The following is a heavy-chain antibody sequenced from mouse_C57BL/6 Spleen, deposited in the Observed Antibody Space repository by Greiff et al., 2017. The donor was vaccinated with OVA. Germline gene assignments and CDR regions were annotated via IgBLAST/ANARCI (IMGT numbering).Heavy chain of an antibody. CDR1: GYSITSGYY. CDR3: ARSTMIRSWFAY. J-gene: IGHJ3*01. V-gene: IGHV3-6*01. Sequence: EVQLQQSGPGLVKPSQSLSLTCSVTGYSITSGYYWNWIRQFPGNKLEWMGYISYDGSNNYNPSLKNRISITRDTSKNQFFLKLNSVTTEDTATYYCARSTMIRSWFAYWGQGTLVTVSA. D-gene: IGHD2-4*01. CDR2: ISYDGSN.